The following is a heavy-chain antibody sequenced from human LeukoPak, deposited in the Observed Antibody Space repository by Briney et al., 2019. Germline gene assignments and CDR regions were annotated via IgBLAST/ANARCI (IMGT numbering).Heavy chain of an antibody. Sequence: GGSLRLSCAASGFTFSSYSMNWVRQAPGKGLEWVSSISTSSSYIYYADSAKGRFTISRDDAKNSLYLQMNSLRAEDTAVYYCARGYCSGGSCYFNYFDYWGQGTLVTVSS. CDR3: ARGYCSGGSCYFNYFDY. V-gene: IGHV3-21*01. CDR1: GFTFSSYS. CDR2: ISTSSSYI. J-gene: IGHJ4*02. D-gene: IGHD2-15*01.